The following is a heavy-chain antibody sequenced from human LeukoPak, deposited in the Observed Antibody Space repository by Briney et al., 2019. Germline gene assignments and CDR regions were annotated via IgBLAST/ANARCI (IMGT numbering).Heavy chain of an antibody. CDR1: GFNFGDHA. J-gene: IGHJ6*02. CDR2: IRSKAYRGTT. Sequence: GGSLRLSCTTSGFNFGDHAMTWVRQAPGKGLVWVGFIRSKAYRGTTEYAASVKGRFTISRDDSKSVVYLQMNSLKSEDTAVYYCSRGPIQLWVHNGVDVWGQGTTVTVSS. D-gene: IGHD5-18*01. CDR3: SRGPIQLWVHNGVDV. V-gene: IGHV3-49*04.